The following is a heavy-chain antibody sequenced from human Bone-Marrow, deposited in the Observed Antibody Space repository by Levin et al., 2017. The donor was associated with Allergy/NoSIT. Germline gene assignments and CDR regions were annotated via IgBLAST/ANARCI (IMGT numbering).Heavy chain of an antibody. V-gene: IGHV3-48*03. CDR3: AGADYCSSTSCYSEYFQH. J-gene: IGHJ1*01. Sequence: GESLKISCAASGFTFSSYEMNWVRQAPGKGLEWVSYISSSGSTIYYADSVKGRFTISRDNAKNSLYLQMNSLRAEDTAVYYCAGADYCSSTSCYSEYFQHWGQGTLVTVSS. CDR2: ISSSGSTI. CDR1: GFTFSSYE. D-gene: IGHD2-2*01.